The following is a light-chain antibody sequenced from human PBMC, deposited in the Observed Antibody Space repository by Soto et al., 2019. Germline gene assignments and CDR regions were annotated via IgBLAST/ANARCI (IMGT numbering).Light chain of an antibody. CDR3: LLSYGGAVV. Sequence: QAVVTQETSLTVSPGGTITLTCGSNTGAVASGHYPYWFQQKPGQAPRTLMHDTNNKHSWTPARFSGSLLGGKAALTLSGAQPEDEAEYHCLLSYGGAVVFGGGTKLTVL. V-gene: IGLV7-46*01. CDR1: TGAVASGHY. CDR2: DTN. J-gene: IGLJ2*01.